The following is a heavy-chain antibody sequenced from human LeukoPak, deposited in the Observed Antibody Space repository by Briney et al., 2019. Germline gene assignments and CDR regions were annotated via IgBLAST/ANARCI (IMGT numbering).Heavy chain of an antibody. V-gene: IGHV3-7*01. Sequence: GGSLRLSCASSGFTFSSYWMNWVRQAPGKGLEWVANIKQDGSEKNYVDFVKGRFTISRDNAKNSLDLQMNSLRAEDTAVYYCARARGDGYQWYFDLWGRGTLVTVSS. D-gene: IGHD5-24*01. CDR1: GFTFSSYW. CDR3: ARARGDGYQWYFDL. CDR2: IKQDGSEK. J-gene: IGHJ2*01.